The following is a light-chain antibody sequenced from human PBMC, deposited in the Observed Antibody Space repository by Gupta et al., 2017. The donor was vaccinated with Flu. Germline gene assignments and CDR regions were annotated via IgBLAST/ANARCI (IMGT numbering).Light chain of an antibody. V-gene: IGKV4-1*01. CDR3: QQYYSTSYT. CDR1: QSVLYSANNKNN. J-gene: IGKJ2*01. Sequence: NCKSSQSVLYSANNKNNVACYQQKPGQPPKLLIYWASTRESGVPDRFSGSGSGTDFTLTIIILQAEDVAVSYCQQYYSTSYTFGQGTKLEIK. CDR2: WAS.